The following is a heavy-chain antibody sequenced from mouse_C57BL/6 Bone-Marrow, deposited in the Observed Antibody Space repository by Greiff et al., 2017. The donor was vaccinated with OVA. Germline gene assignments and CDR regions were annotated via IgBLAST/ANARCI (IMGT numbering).Heavy chain of an antibody. CDR3: LSTEEYAMDD. V-gene: IGHV1-15*01. J-gene: IGHJ4*01. D-gene: IGHD4-1*02. CDR2: IDPETGGT. Sequence: QVQLQQSGAELVRPGASVTLSCKASGYTFTDYEMHWVKQTPVHGLEWIGAIDPETGGTAYNQKFKGKATLTADKSSSTAYMELRSLTSEDSAVYYCLSTEEYAMDDWGQGTSVTVSS. CDR1: GYTFTDYE.